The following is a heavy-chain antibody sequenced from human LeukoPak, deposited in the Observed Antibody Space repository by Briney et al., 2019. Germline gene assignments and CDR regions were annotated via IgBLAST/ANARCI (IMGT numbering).Heavy chain of an antibody. J-gene: IGHJ4*02. D-gene: IGHD6-13*01. CDR1: GFTFSSYS. V-gene: IGHV3-21*01. CDR2: ISSSSSYI. Sequence: GGSLRLSCAASGFTFSSYSMNWVRQAPGKGLEWVSSISSSSSYIYYADSVKGRFTISRDNAKNSLYLQINSLRAEDTAVYYCARDALAAAGIDWGQGTLVTVSS. CDR3: ARDALAAAGID.